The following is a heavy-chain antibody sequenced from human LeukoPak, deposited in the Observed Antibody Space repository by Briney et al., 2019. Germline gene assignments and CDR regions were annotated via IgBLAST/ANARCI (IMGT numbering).Heavy chain of an antibody. Sequence: ASETLSLTCTVSAGSISSFFWSWIRQPPGKGLEWIGYIHYSESTNYNPSLKNRVTMSVDTSKNQFSLKLSSVTAADTAVYYCARHGTLGHFDSWGQGTLSPSPQ. D-gene: IGHD3-16*01. CDR2: IHYSEST. CDR1: AGSISSFF. V-gene: IGHV4-59*08. J-gene: IGHJ4*02. CDR3: ARHGTLGHFDS.